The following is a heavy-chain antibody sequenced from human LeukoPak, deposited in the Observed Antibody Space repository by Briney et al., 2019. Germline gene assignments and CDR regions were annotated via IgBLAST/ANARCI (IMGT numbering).Heavy chain of an antibody. CDR2: ISGSSVAI. CDR3: ARDLRQVIWGFFDY. D-gene: IGHD2-21*01. V-gene: IGHV3-48*01. CDR1: GVTFDSFG. Sequence: PGGSLRLSCAVSGVTFDSFGLSWVRQAPGKGPEWIAYISGSSVAIYYADSVKGRFTISRNNAKNSLSLQMNSLRAEDTAVYYCARDLRQVIWGFFDYWGQGTLVTVSS. J-gene: IGHJ4*02.